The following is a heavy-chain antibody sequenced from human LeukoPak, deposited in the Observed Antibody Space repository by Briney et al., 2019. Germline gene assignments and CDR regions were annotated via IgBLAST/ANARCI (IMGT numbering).Heavy chain of an antibody. D-gene: IGHD2-21*02. V-gene: IGHV3-7*01. CDR1: GFIFSSYW. CDR2: IKRDGSVI. CDR3: ARDLSPLCGGDCYLDAFDI. Sequence: GGSLRLSCAASGFIFSSYWMTWIRQAPGKGLEWVANIKRDGSVIHYMDSVKGRFTISRDNAKNSLYLQMSSLRAEDTAVYYCARDLSPLCGGDCYLDAFDIWGQGTTVTVS. J-gene: IGHJ3*02.